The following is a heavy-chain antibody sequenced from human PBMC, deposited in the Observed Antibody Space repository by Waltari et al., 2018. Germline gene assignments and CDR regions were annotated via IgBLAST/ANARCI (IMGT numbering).Heavy chain of an antibody. D-gene: IGHD3-3*01. V-gene: IGHV3-21*01. J-gene: IGHJ6*02. CDR3: ARDPDGITIFGVDPPDPPIYGMDV. CDR1: GFTFRSYS. CDR2: ISSSSSYI. Sequence: EVQLVESGGGLVKPGGSLRLSCAASGFTFRSYSMNCVRQAPGKGLEWVPSISSSSSYIYYADSVKGRFTISRDNAKNSLYLQMNSLRAEDTAVYYCARDPDGITIFGVDPPDPPIYGMDVWGQGTTVTVSS.